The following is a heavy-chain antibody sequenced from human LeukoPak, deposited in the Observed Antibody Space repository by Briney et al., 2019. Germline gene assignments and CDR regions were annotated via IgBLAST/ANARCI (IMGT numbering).Heavy chain of an antibody. CDR1: GFTFSSSA. CDR2: ISGSGDST. CDR3: ARGSYDYVWGNYRYSSPGDY. V-gene: IGHV3-23*01. D-gene: IGHD3-16*02. Sequence: PGGSLRLSCAASGFTFSSSAMSWVRQAPGKGLEWVSSISGSGDSTYYADSVKGRFTISRDNSKNSLYLQMNSLRAEDTAVYYCARGSYDYVWGNYRYSSPGDYWGQGTLVTVSS. J-gene: IGHJ4*02.